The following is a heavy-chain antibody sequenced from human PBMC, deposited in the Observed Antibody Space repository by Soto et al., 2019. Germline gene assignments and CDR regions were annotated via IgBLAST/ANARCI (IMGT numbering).Heavy chain of an antibody. J-gene: IGHJ4*02. Sequence: QVQLVESGGGGVQPGRSLRLSCAASGFTFISNYGLHWVRQAPGKGLEWLAIFWSGATEGLYADSVKGRFTISRDNSKNTLYLQMNSLRDEDTAIYYCAREEGGVGIDYWGQGTLVTVSS. CDR1: GFTFISNYG. V-gene: IGHV3-33*01. CDR2: FWSGATEG. CDR3: AREEGGVGIDY. D-gene: IGHD2-8*01.